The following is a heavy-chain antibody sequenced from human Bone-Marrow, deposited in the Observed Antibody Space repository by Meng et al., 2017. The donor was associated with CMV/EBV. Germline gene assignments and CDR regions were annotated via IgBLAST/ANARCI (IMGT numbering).Heavy chain of an antibody. CDR3: ARAAYSSSWYPYYFDY. V-gene: IGHV3-7*01. Sequence: GGSLRLSCAASGFTFSSYSMNWVRQAPGKGLEWVANIKQDGSEKYYVDSVKGRFTISRDNAKNSLYLQMNSLRAEDTAVYYCARAAYSSSWYPYYFDYWGQGPLVTGSS. CDR1: GFTFSSYS. D-gene: IGHD6-13*01. CDR2: IKQDGSEK. J-gene: IGHJ4*02.